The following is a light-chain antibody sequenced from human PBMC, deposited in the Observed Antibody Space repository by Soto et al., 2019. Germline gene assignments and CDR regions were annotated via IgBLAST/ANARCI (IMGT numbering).Light chain of an antibody. Sequence: QSVLTQPPSASGTPGQRVSIPCSGSNSDVGIYDFVSWYQHHPGRAPKLIVSEVSHRPSGVSNRFSGSKSGNTASLTISGLQSEDEADYYCISYTSDDVRYVFGTGTKLTVL. CDR3: ISYTSDDVRYV. J-gene: IGLJ1*01. CDR1: NSDVGIYDF. V-gene: IGLV2-14*01. CDR2: EVS.